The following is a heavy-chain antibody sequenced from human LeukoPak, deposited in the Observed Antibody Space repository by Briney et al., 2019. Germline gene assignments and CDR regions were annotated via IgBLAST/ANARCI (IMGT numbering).Heavy chain of an antibody. CDR3: ARDGLGLYGMDV. V-gene: IGHV3-33*01. J-gene: IGHJ6*02. CDR1: GFTFSSDG. D-gene: IGHD3/OR15-3a*01. CDR2: IWYDGSNK. Sequence: GGSLRLSCAASGFTFSSDGMHWVRQAPGKGLEWVAVIWYDGSNKYYADSVKGRFTISRDNSKNTLYLQMNSLRAEDTAVYYCARDGLGLYGMDVWGQGTTVTVSS.